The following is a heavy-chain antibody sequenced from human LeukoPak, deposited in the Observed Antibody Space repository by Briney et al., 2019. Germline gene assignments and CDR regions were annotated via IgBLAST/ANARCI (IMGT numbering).Heavy chain of an antibody. V-gene: IGHV1-69*04. CDR1: GGTFSSYA. CDR3: ARGQSYSSSSVWFDP. J-gene: IGHJ5*02. Sequence: ASVKVSCKASGGTFSSYAISWVRQAPGQGLEWMGRIIPILGIANYAQKFQGRVTITADKSTSTAYMELSSLRSEDTAVYYCARGQSYSSSSVWFDPWGQGTLVTVSS. D-gene: IGHD6-6*01. CDR2: IIPILGIA.